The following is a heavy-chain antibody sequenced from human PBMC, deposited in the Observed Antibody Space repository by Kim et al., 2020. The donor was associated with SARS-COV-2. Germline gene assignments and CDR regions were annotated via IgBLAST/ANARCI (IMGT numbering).Heavy chain of an antibody. CDR3: VRAWNTAIGNY. Sequence: SETLSLTCTVSGGSVSSISYEWGWIRQPPGKGLEWIASIHYTGTTYYNPSLKSRVTISVDTSKNHFSLKLSSVTAADTAVYYCVRAWNTAIGNYWGQGALGTVSS. J-gene: IGHJ4*02. V-gene: IGHV4-39*07. D-gene: IGHD5-18*01. CDR2: IHYTGTT. CDR1: GGSVSSISYE.